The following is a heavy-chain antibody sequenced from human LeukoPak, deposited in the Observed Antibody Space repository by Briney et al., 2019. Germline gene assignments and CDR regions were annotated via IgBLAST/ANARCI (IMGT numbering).Heavy chain of an antibody. V-gene: IGHV4-59*01. J-gene: IGHJ3*02. CDR1: GGSTSSYY. Sequence: SETLSLTCTVSGGSTSSYYWSWIRQPPGKGLEWIGCIYYSGSTNYNPSLKSRVTISVDTSKNQFSLKLSSVTAADTAVYYCARAVPYYYGSGSYITEAFDIWGQGTMVTVSS. CDR2: IYYSGST. CDR3: ARAVPYYYGSGSYITEAFDI. D-gene: IGHD3-10*01.